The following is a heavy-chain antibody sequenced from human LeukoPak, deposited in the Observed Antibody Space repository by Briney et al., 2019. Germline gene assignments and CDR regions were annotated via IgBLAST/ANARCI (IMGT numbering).Heavy chain of an antibody. CDR1: KFTLSSYS. CDR3: ARDPSYGGNRYWYFDL. D-gene: IGHD4-23*01. V-gene: IGHV3-21*01. CDR2: INSYSSYI. Sequence: GGSLRLSCAASKFTLSSYSMNWVRQAPGKGLEWVSSINSYSSYIYYADSVKGRFTISRDNAKNSLYLQMNSLRAEDTAVYYCARDPSYGGNRYWYFDLWGRGTLVTVSS. J-gene: IGHJ2*01.